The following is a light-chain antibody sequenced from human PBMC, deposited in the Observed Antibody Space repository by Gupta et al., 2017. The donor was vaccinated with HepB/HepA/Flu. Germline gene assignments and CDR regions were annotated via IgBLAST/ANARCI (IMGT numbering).Light chain of an antibody. CDR3: QQSHTTPPT. CDR1: QNISNY. V-gene: IGKV1-39*01. Sequence: GDRVTITCRASQNISNYLNWYQQKPGKAPKLLIYAASNFQSGVPSRFSGSGSGTDFTLTISSLQPEDFATYFCQQSHTTPPTFGQGTKVEIK. J-gene: IGKJ1*01. CDR2: AAS.